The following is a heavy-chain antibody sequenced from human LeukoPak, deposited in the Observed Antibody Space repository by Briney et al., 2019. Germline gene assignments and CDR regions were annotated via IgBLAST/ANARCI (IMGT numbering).Heavy chain of an antibody. Sequence: GGSLRLSCAVSGVTLSNYGMSWVRQAPGKGLEWVAGISDSGGRTNYADSVKGRFTISRDNPKNTLYLQMNSLRAEDTAVYFCAKRGVVIRVILVGFHKEAYYFDSWGQGALVTISS. J-gene: IGHJ4*02. CDR3: AKRGVVIRVILVGFHKEAYYFDS. D-gene: IGHD3-22*01. CDR1: GVTLSNYG. CDR2: ISDSGGRT. V-gene: IGHV3-23*01.